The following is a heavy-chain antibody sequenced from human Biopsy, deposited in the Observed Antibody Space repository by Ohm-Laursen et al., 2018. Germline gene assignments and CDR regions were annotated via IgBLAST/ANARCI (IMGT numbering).Heavy chain of an antibody. D-gene: IGHD3-9*01. Sequence: SVKVSCNASGGTFSKYGISWVRQAPGQGLEWMGGIIPMLGTVQYARRLRGRVTITADKATSTAYMELSSLGSDDTAVYYCATKLTGYFHHWGQGTLVIVSS. CDR2: IIPMLGTV. J-gene: IGHJ1*01. V-gene: IGHV1-69*10. CDR1: GGTFSKYG. CDR3: ATKLTGYFHH.